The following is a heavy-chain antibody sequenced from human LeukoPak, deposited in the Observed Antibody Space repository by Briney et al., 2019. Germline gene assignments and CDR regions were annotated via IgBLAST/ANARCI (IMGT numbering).Heavy chain of an antibody. CDR2: IIPIFGTA. D-gene: IGHD5-12*01. J-gene: IGHJ4*02. Sequence: SVKVSCKASGGTFSSYAISWVRQAPGQGLEWMGGIIPIFGTANYAQKFQGRVTITADESTSTAYMELSSLRSEDTAVYYCARHKVPYSGYDYTFDHWGQGTLVTVSS. CDR1: GGTFSSYA. V-gene: IGHV1-69*13. CDR3: ARHKVPYSGYDYTFDH.